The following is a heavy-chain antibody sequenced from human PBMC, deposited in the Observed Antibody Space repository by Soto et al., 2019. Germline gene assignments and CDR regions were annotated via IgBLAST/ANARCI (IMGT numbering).Heavy chain of an antibody. CDR1: GFTFSSYA. V-gene: IGHV3-30-3*01. CDR2: ISYDGSNK. Sequence: QVQLVESGGGVVQPGRSLRLSCAASGFTFSSYAMHWVRQAPGKGLEWVAVISYDGSNKYYADSVKGRFTISRDNSKNTLYLQMSSLRAEDTAVYYCARDRLGGGSYYYYYYGMDVWGQGTTVTVSS. J-gene: IGHJ6*02. D-gene: IGHD2-15*01. CDR3: ARDRLGGGSYYYYYYGMDV.